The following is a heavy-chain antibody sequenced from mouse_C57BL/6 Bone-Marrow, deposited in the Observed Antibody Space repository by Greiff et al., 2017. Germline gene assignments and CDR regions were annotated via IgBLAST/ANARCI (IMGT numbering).Heavy chain of an antibody. CDR3: TTGDYDGFAY. Sequence: VQLQQSGAELVRPGASVKLSCTASGFNIKDDYMHWVKQRPEQGLEWIGWIDPENGDTEYASKFQGKATITADTSSNTAYLQLSSLTSEDTAVYYFTTGDYDGFAYWGQGTLVTVSA. J-gene: IGHJ3*01. CDR1: GFNIKDDY. V-gene: IGHV14-4*01. CDR2: IDPENGDT. D-gene: IGHD2-4*01.